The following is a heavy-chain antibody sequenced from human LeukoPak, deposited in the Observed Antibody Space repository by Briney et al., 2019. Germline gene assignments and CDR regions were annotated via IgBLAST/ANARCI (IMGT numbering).Heavy chain of an antibody. CDR2: INPSGGST. J-gene: IGHJ4*02. Sequence: ASVKVSCKASGYTFTSYYMHWVRQAPGQGLEWMGIINPSGGSTSYAQKFQGRFTISRDDSKNTLFLQMNSLRAEDTAVYYCARDLGNFDSGTSYYDYWGQGTLVTVSS. V-gene: IGHV1-46*01. CDR1: GYTFTSYY. D-gene: IGHD3-10*01. CDR3: ARDLGNFDSGTSYYDY.